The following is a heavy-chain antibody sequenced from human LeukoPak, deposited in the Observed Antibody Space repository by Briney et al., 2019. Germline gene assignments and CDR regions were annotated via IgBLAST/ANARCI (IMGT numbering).Heavy chain of an antibody. CDR2: IYYSGSA. CDR3: ARQGELEVFDY. CDR1: GFTFSDYY. J-gene: IGHJ4*02. D-gene: IGHD1-1*01. Sequence: GSLRLPCAASGFTFSDYYMSWIRQAPGKGLEWVGSIYYSGSAYYNPSLKSRVTISGDTSKNQYSLKLSSVTAADTAVYYCARQGELEVFDYWGQGTLVTVSS. V-gene: IGHV4-38-2*01.